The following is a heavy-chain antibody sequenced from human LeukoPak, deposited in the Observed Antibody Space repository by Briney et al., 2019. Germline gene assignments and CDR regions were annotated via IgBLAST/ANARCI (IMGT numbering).Heavy chain of an antibody. CDR3: ARGEAGSSWYEIDY. J-gene: IGHJ4*02. D-gene: IGHD6-13*01. Sequence: SVKVSCKASGGTFSSYAISWVRQAPGQGLEWMGGIIPIFGTANYAQKFQSRVTITADKSTSTAYMELSSLRSEDTAVYYCARGEAGSSWYEIDYWGQGTLVTVSS. CDR1: GGTFSSYA. V-gene: IGHV1-69*06. CDR2: IIPIFGTA.